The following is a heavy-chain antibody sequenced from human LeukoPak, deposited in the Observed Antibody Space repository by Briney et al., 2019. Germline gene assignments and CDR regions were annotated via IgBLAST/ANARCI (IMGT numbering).Heavy chain of an antibody. CDR2: INRNGNVN. CDR3: ARGGGLDV. CDR1: GFTFSSYS. D-gene: IGHD3-16*01. V-gene: IGHV3-7*03. Sequence: GGSLRLSCAASGFTFSSYSMNWVRQAPGKGLEWVASINRNGNVNYYVDSVKGRFTISRDNAKNSLYLQMSNLRAEDTAVYFCARGGGLDVWGQGATVTVSS. J-gene: IGHJ6*02.